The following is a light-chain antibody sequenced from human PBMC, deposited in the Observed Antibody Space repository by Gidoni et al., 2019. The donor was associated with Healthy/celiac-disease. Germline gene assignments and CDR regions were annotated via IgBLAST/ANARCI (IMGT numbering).Light chain of an antibody. CDR3: QSYDSSLSGVV. CDR2: GNS. Sequence: QPVLTQPPSVSGAPGQRVTISCTGSSSNIGAGYDVHWYQQLPGTAPKHLISGNSNRPSGVPDRFSGSKSGPSASLAIPGLQAEDEADYYCQSYDSSLSGVVFGGGTKLTVL. J-gene: IGLJ2*01. V-gene: IGLV1-40*01. CDR1: SSNIGAGYD.